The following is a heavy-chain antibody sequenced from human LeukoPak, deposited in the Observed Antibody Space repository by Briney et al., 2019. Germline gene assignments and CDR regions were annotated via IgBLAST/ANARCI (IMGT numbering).Heavy chain of an antibody. CDR1: GYTFTSYD. CDR2: MNPNSGNT. D-gene: IGHD6-6*01. CDR3: ARSSGQEDWFDP. V-gene: IGHV1-8*01. Sequence: GASVKVSCKASGYTFTSYDINWVRQATGQGLEWMGWMNPNSGNTGYAQKFQGRVTMTRNTSISTAYMELSSLRSEDTAVYYCARSSGQEDWFDPWGQGTLVTVSS. J-gene: IGHJ5*02.